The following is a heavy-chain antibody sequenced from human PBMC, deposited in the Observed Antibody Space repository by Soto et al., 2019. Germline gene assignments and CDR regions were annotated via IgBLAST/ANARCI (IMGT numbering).Heavy chain of an antibody. CDR1: GGSISSGDYY. J-gene: IGHJ4*02. V-gene: IGHV4-30-4*01. Sequence: SGTLSLTCTVSGGSISSGDYYWRWIRQPPGKGLEWIGYICYSGSNYYNQSLKSRVTISVDTSKNQFSLKLSSVTAADTAVYYCARVVSGYSDYWGQGTPVTVSS. CDR3: ARVVSGYSDY. D-gene: IGHD5-12*01. CDR2: ICYSGSN.